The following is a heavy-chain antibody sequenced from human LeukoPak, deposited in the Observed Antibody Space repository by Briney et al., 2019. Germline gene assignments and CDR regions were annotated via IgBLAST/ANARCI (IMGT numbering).Heavy chain of an antibody. CDR3: TTGIRGD. J-gene: IGHJ4*02. CDR2: IASKTDGGTT. CDR1: GFTFSNAW. V-gene: IGHV3-15*04. Sequence: PGGSLRLSCTASGFTFSNAWMNWVRQAPGKGLEWVGRIASKTDGGTTDYAAPVKGRFTISRDDSKNTLFLQMNSLKTEDTAVYYCTTGIRGDCGQGTLVTVSS.